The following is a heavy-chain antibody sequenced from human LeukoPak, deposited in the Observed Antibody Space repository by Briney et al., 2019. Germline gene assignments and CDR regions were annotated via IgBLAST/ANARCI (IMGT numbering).Heavy chain of an antibody. CDR2: INHSGST. CDR1: GESFSGYY. V-gene: IGHV4-34*01. Sequence: SESLSLTCAVYGESFSGYYWSWMRQPPGKGLEWIGEINHSGSTNYNPSLKSRVTISVDTSKNQFSLKLSSVTAADTAVYYCARADTYYDFWSGYWGGYYFDYWGQGTLVTVSS. CDR3: ARADTYYDFWSGYWGGYYFDY. J-gene: IGHJ4*02. D-gene: IGHD3-3*01.